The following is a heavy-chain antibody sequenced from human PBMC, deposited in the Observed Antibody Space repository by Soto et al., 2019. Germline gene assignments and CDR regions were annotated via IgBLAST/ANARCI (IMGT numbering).Heavy chain of an antibody. CDR1: GFTFSSYG. CDR2: ISYDGSNK. CDR3: AKVGRWLQLTGADFDY. V-gene: IGHV3-30*18. Sequence: QVQLVESGGGVVQPGRSLRLSCAASGFTFSSYGMHWVRQAPGKGLEWVAVISYDGSNKYYADSVKGRFTISRDNSKNTLYLQMNSLRAEDTAVYYCAKVGRWLQLTGADFDYWGQGTLVTVSS. D-gene: IGHD5-12*01. J-gene: IGHJ4*02.